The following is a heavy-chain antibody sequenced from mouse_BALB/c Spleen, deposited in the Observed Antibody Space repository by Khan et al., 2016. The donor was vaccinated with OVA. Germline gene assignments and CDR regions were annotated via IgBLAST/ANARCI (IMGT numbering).Heavy chain of an antibody. J-gene: IGHJ4*01. V-gene: IGHV3-2*02. D-gene: IGHD1-1*01. CDR1: GYSITSNYA. CDR3: ARVNYYGYAMDY. Sequence: EVQLQESGPGLVKPSQSLSLTCTVTGYSITSNYAWNWIRQFPGNKLEWMGYISYSGSTNYNPSLKSRISLTRDTSKNQFFLQLTSVTTEDTATYYCARVNYYGYAMDYWGQGTSITVSS. CDR2: ISYSGST.